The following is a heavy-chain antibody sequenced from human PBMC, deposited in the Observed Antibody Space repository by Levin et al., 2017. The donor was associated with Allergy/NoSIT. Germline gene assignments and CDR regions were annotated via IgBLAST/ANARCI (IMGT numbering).Heavy chain of an antibody. J-gene: IGHJ6*02. Sequence: GGSLRLSCAASGFTVSSNYMSWVRQAPGKGLEWVSVIYSGGSTYYADSVKGRFTISRDNSKNTLYLQMNSLRAEDTAVYYCASSDYYYGMDVWGQGTTVTVSS. CDR2: IYSGGST. CDR3: ASSDYYYGMDV. V-gene: IGHV3-66*01. CDR1: GFTVSSNY.